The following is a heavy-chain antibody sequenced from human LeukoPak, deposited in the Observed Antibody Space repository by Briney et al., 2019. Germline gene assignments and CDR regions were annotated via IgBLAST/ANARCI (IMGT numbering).Heavy chain of an antibody. CDR3: ARDFLGARYYDFWSGSLYY. V-gene: IGHV3-66*02. CDR2: IYSGGST. Sequence: GGSLRLSCVASGFSFSSYSMNWVRQAPGKGLEWVSVIYSGGSTYYADSVKGRFTISRDNSKNTLYLQMNSLRAEDTAVYYCARDFLGARYYDFWSGSLYYWGQGTLVTVSS. J-gene: IGHJ4*02. D-gene: IGHD3-3*01. CDR1: GFSFSSYS.